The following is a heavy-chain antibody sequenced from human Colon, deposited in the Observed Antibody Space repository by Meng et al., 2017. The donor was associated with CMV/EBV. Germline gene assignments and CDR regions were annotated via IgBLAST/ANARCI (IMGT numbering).Heavy chain of an antibody. J-gene: IGHJ5*02. D-gene: IGHD3-3*01. CDR2: INPDRGGT. CDR1: GYTFTGYY. Sequence: SGYTFTGYYMYWVRQAPGQGLEWMGWINPDRGGTKYAQNFQGRVTMTRDTSINTACMDLSRLTSDDTAVYYCARGGTVFGTGGWFDPWGQGTLVTVSS. V-gene: IGHV1-2*02. CDR3: ARGGTVFGTGGWFDP.